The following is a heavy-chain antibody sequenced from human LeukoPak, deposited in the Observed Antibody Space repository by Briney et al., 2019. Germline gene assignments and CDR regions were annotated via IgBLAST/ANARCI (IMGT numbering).Heavy chain of an antibody. CDR3: AREGGLRLTTRYFDY. D-gene: IGHD4-17*01. Sequence: GGSLRLSCAASGFTFSDYYMRWIRQAPGKGLEWVSYISSSSAYTDYADSVKGRFTISRDNAKNSLYLQMNSLRAEDTAVYYCAREGGLRLTTRYFDYWGQGTLVTVSS. CDR2: ISSSSAYT. J-gene: IGHJ4*02. CDR1: GFTFSDYY. V-gene: IGHV3-11*06.